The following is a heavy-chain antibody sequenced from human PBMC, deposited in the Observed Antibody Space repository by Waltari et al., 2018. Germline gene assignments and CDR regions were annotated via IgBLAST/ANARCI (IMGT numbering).Heavy chain of an antibody. CDR2: IVVGSGNT. CDR1: GFTFSSSV. J-gene: IGHJ6*03. CDR3: ATPMSWSGYYYYYMAV. D-gene: IGHD1-26*01. V-gene: IGHV1-58*01. Sequence: QMQLVQSGPEVKKPGTSVKVSCKASGFTFSSSVVQWVRQARGQRLEWNGWIVVGSGNTNYAEKFQERVTITRDMSTSTAYMELSSLRSEDTAVYYCATPMSWSGYYYYYMAVWGKGTTVTVSS.